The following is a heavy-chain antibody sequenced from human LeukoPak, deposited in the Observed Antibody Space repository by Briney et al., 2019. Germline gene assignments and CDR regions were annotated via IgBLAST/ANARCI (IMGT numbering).Heavy chain of an antibody. CDR1: GFTSGFTFSDAW. J-gene: IGHJ4*02. D-gene: IGHD6-13*01. Sequence: GGSHRLSCAASGFTSGFTFSDAWMSWIRQAPGKGLEWVGRVKSKTDGGTTDYAAPVKGRFTISRDDSKNTLYLQMNSLKTEDTAVYYCTTGLRAADTNWGLGTLVTVSS. CDR3: TTGLRAADTN. CDR2: VKSKTDGGTT. V-gene: IGHV3-15*01.